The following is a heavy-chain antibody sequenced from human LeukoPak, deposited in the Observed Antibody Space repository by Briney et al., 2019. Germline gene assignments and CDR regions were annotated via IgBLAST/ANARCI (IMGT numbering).Heavy chain of an antibody. CDR1: GGSISSSSYY. CDR3: ARDGGKTYSYGRYYYYMDV. V-gene: IGHV4-61*01. J-gene: IGHJ6*03. D-gene: IGHD5-18*01. CDR2: IYYSGST. Sequence: SETLSLTCTVSGGSISSSSYYWGWIRQPPGKGLEWIGYIYYSGSTNYNPSLKSRVTISVDTSKNQFSLKLSSVTAADTAVYYCARDGGKTYSYGRYYYYMDVWGKGTTVTISS.